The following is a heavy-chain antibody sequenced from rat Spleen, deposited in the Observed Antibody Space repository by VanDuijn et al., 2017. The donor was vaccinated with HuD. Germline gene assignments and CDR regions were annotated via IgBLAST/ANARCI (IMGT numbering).Heavy chain of an antibody. J-gene: IGHJ4*01. CDR3: ARYYVYYGSPYVMDA. V-gene: IGHV3-1*01. Sequence: EVQLQESGPGLVKPSQSLSLTCSVTGYSITSNYWGWIRKFPGNKMEWMGYISYSGSTSYNPSLKSRISITRDTSKNQFFLQLNSVTTEDTATYYCARYYVYYGSPYVMDAWGQGASVTVSS. CDR1: GYSITSNY. CDR2: ISYSGST. D-gene: IGHD1-6*01.